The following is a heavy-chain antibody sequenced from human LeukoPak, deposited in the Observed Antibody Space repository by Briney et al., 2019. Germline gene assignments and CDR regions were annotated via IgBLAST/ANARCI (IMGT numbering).Heavy chain of an antibody. CDR2: IRYDGSNK. D-gene: IGHD3-10*01. Sequence: GGFLRLSCAASGFTFSSYGMHWVXQAPGKGLXWVAFIRYDGSNKYYADSVKGRFTISRDNSKNTLYLQMNSLRAEDTAVYYCAKDRFYYGSSTKGYWGQGTLVTVSS. V-gene: IGHV3-30*02. CDR3: AKDRFYYGSSTKGY. CDR1: GFTFSSYG. J-gene: IGHJ4*02.